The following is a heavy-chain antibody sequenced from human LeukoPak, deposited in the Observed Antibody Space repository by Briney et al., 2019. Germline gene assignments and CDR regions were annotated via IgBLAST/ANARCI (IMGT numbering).Heavy chain of an antibody. CDR1: GYTFTGYY. J-gene: IGHJ6*03. V-gene: IGHV1-2*02. Sequence: ASVKVSRKASGYTFTGYYMHWVRQAPGQGLEWMGWINPNSGGTNYAQKFQGRVTMTRDTSISTAYMELSRLRSDDTAVYYCAREGQDYYYYMDVWGKGATVTVSS. CDR3: AREGQDYYYYMDV. CDR2: INPNSGGT.